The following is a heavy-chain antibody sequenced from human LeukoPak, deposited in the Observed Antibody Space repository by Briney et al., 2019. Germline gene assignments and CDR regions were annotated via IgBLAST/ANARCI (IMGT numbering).Heavy chain of an antibody. CDR3: ARSYRGAYSP. V-gene: IGHV4-39*07. CDR2: IYYSGST. CDR1: GGSISSSSYY. D-gene: IGHD1-26*01. Sequence: SETLSLTCTVSGGSISSSSYYWGWIRQPPGKGLEWIGSIYYSGSTYYNPSLKSRVTISVDTSKNQFSLKVTSVTAADTAVYYCARSYRGAYSPWGQGTLVTVSS. J-gene: IGHJ5*02.